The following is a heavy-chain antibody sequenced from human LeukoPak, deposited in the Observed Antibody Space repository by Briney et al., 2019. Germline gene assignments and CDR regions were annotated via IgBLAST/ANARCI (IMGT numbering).Heavy chain of an antibody. CDR1: GFTFSSFW. J-gene: IGHJ4*02. CDR2: ISGSGGST. V-gene: IGHV3-23*01. Sequence: GGSLRLSCAASGFTFSSFWMHWVRQAPGKGLEWVSSISGSGGSTYYADYVKGRITISRDNSKNTLYLQMNSLRADDTAVYYCAKDNIDILVVPDAYFDYWGQGTLVTVSS. CDR3: AKDNIDILVVPDAYFDY. D-gene: IGHD2-2*01.